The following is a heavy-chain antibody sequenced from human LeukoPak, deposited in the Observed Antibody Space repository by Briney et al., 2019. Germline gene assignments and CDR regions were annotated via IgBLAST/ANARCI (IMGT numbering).Heavy chain of an antibody. V-gene: IGHV3-53*01. CDR2: IYSGGGT. D-gene: IGHD1-1*01. J-gene: IGHJ3*02. CDR3: ARGIQLTLAAHAFDI. CDR1: VFIVSNNY. Sequence: GGSLRLSCAASVFIVSNNYMSWVRQAPGKGLEWVSVIYSGGGTYSADSVKGRFTISRDNSKNTLYFQMNNLRAEDTAVYYCARGIQLTLAAHAFDIWGPGTMVTVSS.